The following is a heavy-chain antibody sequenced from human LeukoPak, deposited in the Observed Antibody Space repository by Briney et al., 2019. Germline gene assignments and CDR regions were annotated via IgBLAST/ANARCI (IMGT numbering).Heavy chain of an antibody. CDR2: IYYSGST. J-gene: IGHJ3*02. V-gene: IGHV4-59*08. Sequence: SETLFLTCTVSGGSISGDHWNWIRQPPGKGLEWIGYIYYSGSTNYNPSLKSRVTISIDTSKNQFSLKLTSVTAADTAVYYCARRNDFGIWGQGTMVTVSS. CDR3: ARRNDFGI. CDR1: GGSISGDH.